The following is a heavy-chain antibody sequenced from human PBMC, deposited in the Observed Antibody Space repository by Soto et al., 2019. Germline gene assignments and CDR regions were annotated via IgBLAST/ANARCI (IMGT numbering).Heavy chain of an antibody. CDR1: GFTFSSHA. J-gene: IGHJ4*02. CDR2: IRYDGSEK. CDR3: ARDKDDYGDY. V-gene: IGHV3-33*01. Sequence: QVHLVESGGGVVQPGRSLRLSCAASGFTFSSHAMHWVRQAPGKGLEWVAVIRYDGSEKYYAESVKGRFIISRDDPKKTVYLEMNFLRAEDTAVYYCARDKDDYGDYWGQGTLVTVSS.